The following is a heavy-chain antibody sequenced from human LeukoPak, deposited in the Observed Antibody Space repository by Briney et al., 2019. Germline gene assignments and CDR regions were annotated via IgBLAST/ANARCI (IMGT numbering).Heavy chain of an antibody. CDR2: ISSSSSYI. J-gene: IGHJ4*02. Sequence: GGSLRLSCAASGFTFSSYSMNWVRQALGKGLEWVSSISSSSSYIYYADSVKGRFTISRDNAKNSLYLQMNSLRAEDTAVYYCAREPWAGDGYNYPDYWGQGTLVTVSS. D-gene: IGHD5-24*01. CDR1: GFTFSSYS. V-gene: IGHV3-21*01. CDR3: AREPWAGDGYNYPDY.